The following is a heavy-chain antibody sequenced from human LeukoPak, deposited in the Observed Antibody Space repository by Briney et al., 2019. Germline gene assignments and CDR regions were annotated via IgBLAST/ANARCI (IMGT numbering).Heavy chain of an antibody. CDR3: AKSKGIAAAGTNGMDV. D-gene: IGHD6-13*01. CDR1: GFTFSSYG. CDR2: ISYDGSNK. J-gene: IGHJ6*02. V-gene: IGHV3-30*18. Sequence: GGSLRLSCAASGFTFSSYGMHWVRQAPGKGLEWVAVISYDGSNKYYADSVKGRFTIYRDNSKNTLYLQMNSLRAEDTAVYYCAKSKGIAAAGTNGMDVWGQGTTVTVSS.